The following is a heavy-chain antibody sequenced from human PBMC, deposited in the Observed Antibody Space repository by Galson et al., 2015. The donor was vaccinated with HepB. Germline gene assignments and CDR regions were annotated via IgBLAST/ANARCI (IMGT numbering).Heavy chain of an antibody. CDR1: GYTFTSYH. Sequence: SVKVSCKASGYTFTSYHMHWVRQAPGQGLEWMGIINPSGGSTSYAQKFQGRVTMTRDTSTSTVYMELSSLRSEDTAVYYCATYGELPRTFDYWGQGTLVTVSS. CDR3: ATYGELPRTFDY. J-gene: IGHJ4*02. D-gene: IGHD4-17*01. CDR2: INPSGGST. V-gene: IGHV1-46*01.